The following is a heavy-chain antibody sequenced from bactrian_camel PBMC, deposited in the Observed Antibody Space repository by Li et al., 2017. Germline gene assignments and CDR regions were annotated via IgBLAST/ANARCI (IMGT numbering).Heavy chain of an antibody. CDR1: GYTLPMN. CDR3: AADPRPASCVRLRDFKY. V-gene: IGHV3S40*01. CDR2: VYFGGGST. J-gene: IGHJ4*01. Sequence: EVQLVESGGGSVQAGESLRLSCVASGYTLPMNMGWFRRLPGQEREGDAFVYFGGGSTYYADSMKGRFHISEDKAKNMAYLYISNMTPEDTAMYCCAADPRPASCVRLRDFKYWGQGTQVTV. D-gene: IGHD3*01.